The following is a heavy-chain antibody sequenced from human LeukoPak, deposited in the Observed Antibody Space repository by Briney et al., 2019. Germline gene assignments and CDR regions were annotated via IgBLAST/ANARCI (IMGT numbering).Heavy chain of an antibody. CDR3: AKVLSWWVTADY. D-gene: IGHD2-21*02. CDR2: VGGDEKT. CDR1: GFTFSGNA. J-gene: IGHJ4*02. V-gene: IGHV3-23*01. Sequence: PGGSLRLSCVASGFTFSGNAMSWVRQVPGRGLEWVSGVGGDEKTHYADFVRGRFTISRDNSKNTVFLQMNSLTVEDTAVYYCAKVLSWWVTADYWGLGALVTVSS.